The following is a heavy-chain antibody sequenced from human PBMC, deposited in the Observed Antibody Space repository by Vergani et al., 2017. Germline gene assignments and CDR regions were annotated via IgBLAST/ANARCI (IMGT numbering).Heavy chain of an antibody. CDR2: IYTSGST. Sequence: QVQLQESCPGLVKPSQTLSLTCTVSGGSISSGSYYWSWIRQPAGKGLEWIGRIYTSGSTNYNPSLQSRVTISVDTSKNQFSLKLSSVTAADTAVYYCARGRWLQSLDYWGQGTLVTVSS. V-gene: IGHV4-61*02. J-gene: IGHJ4*02. CDR3: ARGRWLQSLDY. CDR1: GGSISSGSYY. D-gene: IGHD5-24*01.